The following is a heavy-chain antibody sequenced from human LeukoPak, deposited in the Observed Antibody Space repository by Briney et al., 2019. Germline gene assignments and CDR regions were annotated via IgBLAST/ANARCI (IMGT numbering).Heavy chain of an antibody. D-gene: IGHD2-2*01. CDR2: IGTAGDT. CDR1: GFTFSSYD. J-gene: IGHJ6*02. Sequence: PGGSLRLSCAASGFTFSSYDMHWVRQATGKGLEWVSAIGTAGDTYYPGSVKGRFTISRENAKNSLYLQMNSLRAGDTAVYYCARGCSSTSCYPHYYYYGMDVWGQGTTVIVSS. CDR3: ARGCSSTSCYPHYYYYGMDV. V-gene: IGHV3-13*01.